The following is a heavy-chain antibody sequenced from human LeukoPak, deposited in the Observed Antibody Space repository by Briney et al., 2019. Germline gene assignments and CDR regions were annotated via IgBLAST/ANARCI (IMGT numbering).Heavy chain of an antibody. D-gene: IGHD1-26*01. Sequence: GGSLRLSCAASGFTFSSYAMSWVRQAPGKGLEWVSSIDSSGGYMFYADSVKGRFIISRDNAKDSLYLQMDSLRAEDTAIYYCTTDHVGATVEFDSWGQGTLVTVSS. CDR3: TTDHVGATVEFDS. CDR1: GFTFSSYA. V-gene: IGHV3-21*06. J-gene: IGHJ4*02. CDR2: IDSSGGYM.